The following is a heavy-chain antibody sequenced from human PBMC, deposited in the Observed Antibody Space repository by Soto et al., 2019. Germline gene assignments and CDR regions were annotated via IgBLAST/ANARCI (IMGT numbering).Heavy chain of an antibody. J-gene: IGHJ4*02. D-gene: IGHD1-1*01. CDR2: MSPGGGIK. CDR3: ALDKMAGAPGFFND. Sequence: QVQLVESGGDVVQPGGSLRLSCVASGFTFSTYELHWVRQAPGKGLEWVAVMSPGGGIKLYRDSVKGRFTISRDNSTNTLYLDMNGLRPDDTAIYYCALDKMAGAPGFFNDWGQGTLVTVSS. CDR1: GFTFSTYE. V-gene: IGHV3-30-3*01.